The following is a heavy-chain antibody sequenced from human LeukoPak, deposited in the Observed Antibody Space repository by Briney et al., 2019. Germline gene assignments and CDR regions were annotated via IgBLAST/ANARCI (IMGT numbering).Heavy chain of an antibody. CDR2: INPSGGST. CDR1: GYTFTSYY. CDR3: ARSAGGREFDY. D-gene: IGHD3-16*01. V-gene: IGHV1-46*01. Sequence: ASVKVSRKASGYTFTSYYMHWVRQAPGQGLEWMGIINPSGGSTSYAQKFQGRVTMTRDTSTSTVYMELSSLRSEDTAVYYCARSAGGREFDYWGQGTLVTVSS. J-gene: IGHJ4*02.